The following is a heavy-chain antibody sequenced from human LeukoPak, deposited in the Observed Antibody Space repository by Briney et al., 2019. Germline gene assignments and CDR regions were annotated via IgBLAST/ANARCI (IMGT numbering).Heavy chain of an antibody. J-gene: IGHJ6*03. D-gene: IGHD4-23*01. CDR1: GYTFTGYY. CDR2: INPNSGGT. CDR3: ARAGVVRNSAGYYYYMDV. Sequence: GASVKVSCKASGYTFTGYYMHWVRQAPGQGLEWMGWINPNSGGTNYAQKSQGRVTMTRDTSISTAYMELSRLRSDDTAVYYCARAGVVRNSAGYYYYMDVWGKGTTVTVSS. V-gene: IGHV1-2*02.